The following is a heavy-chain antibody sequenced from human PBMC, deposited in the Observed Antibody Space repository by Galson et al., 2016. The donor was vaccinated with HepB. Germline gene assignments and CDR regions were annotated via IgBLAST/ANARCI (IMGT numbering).Heavy chain of an antibody. D-gene: IGHD1-1*01. CDR2: VYYRSTWYN. CDR1: GDSVSNNIAA. CDR3: ARAGGLNENFHFDY. V-gene: IGHV6-1*01. J-gene: IGHJ4*02. Sequence: CAISGDSVSNNIAASNWIRQSPSRGLQWLGRVYYRSTWYNDYAVSVRSRITINPDTSKNQLSLQLSSVTPEDTAVYYCARAGGLNENFHFDYWGQGTLVTVSS.